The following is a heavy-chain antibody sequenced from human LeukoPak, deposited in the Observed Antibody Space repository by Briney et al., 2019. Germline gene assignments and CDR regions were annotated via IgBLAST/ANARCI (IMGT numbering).Heavy chain of an antibody. V-gene: IGHV4-59*01. CDR2: IYYSGST. CDR1: GGSISSYY. CDR3: ARGGGYDWRYFDY. J-gene: IGHJ4*02. Sequence: SETLSLTCTVSGGSISSYYWSWIRQPPGKGLEWIGCIYYSGSTNYNPSLKSRVTISVDTSKNQFSLKLSSVTAAATAVYYCARGGGYDWRYFDYWGQGTLVTVSS. D-gene: IGHD5-12*01.